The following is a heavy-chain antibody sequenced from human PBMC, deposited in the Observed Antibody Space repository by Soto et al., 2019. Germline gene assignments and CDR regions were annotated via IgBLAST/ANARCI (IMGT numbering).Heavy chain of an antibody. Sequence: EVQLLESGGGLVQPGGSLRLSCAASGFTFSSYAMNWVRQAPGKGLEWVSAISGSGGSTYYADSVKGRFTISRDNSKNTLYLQMNRLRAEDTAVYYCAKKTAIVVLPAALLGVFDPWGQGTLVTVSS. D-gene: IGHD2-2*01. CDR1: GFTFSSYA. CDR3: AKKTAIVVLPAALLGVFDP. CDR2: ISGSGGST. V-gene: IGHV3-23*01. J-gene: IGHJ5*02.